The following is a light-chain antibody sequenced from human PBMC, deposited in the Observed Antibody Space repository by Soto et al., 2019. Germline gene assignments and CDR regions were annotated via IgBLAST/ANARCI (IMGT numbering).Light chain of an antibody. J-gene: IGKJ1*01. CDR2: GAS. CDR1: QSVNSNY. V-gene: IGKV3-20*01. CDR3: QQYGRSPRT. Sequence: ETVLTQSPGTLSLSPGERATLSCRASQSVNSNYLAWYQQKPGQAPRLLIYGASSRATSIPDRFSGSGSGTDFILTISRLEPDDFAVYYCQQYGRSPRTFGQGTKVEIK.